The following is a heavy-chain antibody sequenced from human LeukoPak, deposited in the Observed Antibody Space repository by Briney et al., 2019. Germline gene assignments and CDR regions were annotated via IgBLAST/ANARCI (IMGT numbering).Heavy chain of an antibody. CDR2: MSDSGSA. CDR1: GGSLSSSGYY. Sequence: SETLSLTCTVSGGSLSSSGYYWGWIRQPPGKGLEWIGSMSDSGSAYYNTSLNGRVTISVDTSKNQFSLKLSSVTAADTAVYYCARAPYYYDSRGYHNWFDPWGQGTLVTVSS. V-gene: IGHV4-39*01. CDR3: ARAPYYYDSRGYHNWFDP. J-gene: IGHJ5*02. D-gene: IGHD3-22*01.